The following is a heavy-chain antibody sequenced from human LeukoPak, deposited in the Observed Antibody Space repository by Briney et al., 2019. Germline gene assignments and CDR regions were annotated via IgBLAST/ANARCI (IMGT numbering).Heavy chain of an antibody. D-gene: IGHD5-18*01. V-gene: IGHV1-69*13. CDR2: IVPILGTA. Sequence: ASVKVSCKASGGTFSSYAISWVRQAPGQGLEWMGGIVPILGTANYAQKFQGRVTITADDSTGTAYMELTSLRSADTAVYYCARSQGYSYGSSYWGQGTLVTVSS. J-gene: IGHJ4*02. CDR3: ARSQGYSYGSSY. CDR1: GGTFSSYA.